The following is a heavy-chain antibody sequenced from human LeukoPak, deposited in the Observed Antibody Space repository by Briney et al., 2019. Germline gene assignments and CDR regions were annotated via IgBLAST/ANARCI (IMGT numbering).Heavy chain of an antibody. J-gene: IGHJ5*02. D-gene: IGHD5-12*01. V-gene: IGHV4-39*01. CDR2: IYYSGST. Sequence: SETLSLTCTVSGGSISSSSYYWGWIRQPPGKGLEWIGSIYYSGSTYYNPSLKSRVTISVDTSKNQFSLKLSSVTAAGTAVYYCASHRGYSGYDSPNWFDPWGQGTLVTVSS. CDR3: ASHRGYSGYDSPNWFDP. CDR1: GGSISSSSYY.